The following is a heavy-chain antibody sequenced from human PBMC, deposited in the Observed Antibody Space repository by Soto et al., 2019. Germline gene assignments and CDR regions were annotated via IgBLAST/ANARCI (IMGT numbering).Heavy chain of an antibody. D-gene: IGHD4-17*01. Sequence: SETLSLTCAVYGGSFSGYYWSWIRQPPGKGLEWIGEINHSGSTNYNPSLKSRVTISVDTSKNQFSLKLSSVTAADTAVYYCARFLGVDYGDYEAYLDYWGQGTLVTVSS. V-gene: IGHV4-34*01. CDR3: ARFLGVDYGDYEAYLDY. CDR2: INHSGST. CDR1: GGSFSGYY. J-gene: IGHJ4*02.